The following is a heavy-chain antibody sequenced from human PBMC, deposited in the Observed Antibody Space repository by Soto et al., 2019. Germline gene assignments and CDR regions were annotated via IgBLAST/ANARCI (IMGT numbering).Heavy chain of an antibody. D-gene: IGHD3-10*01. Sequence: QVQLQESGPGQVKPSETLSLICTVSGASITSSSYYWGWIRQPPGKGLEWIGTINHSGTSYYNPSLRSRLPFPADTSKTQFPLTLTSVPAADRAVSYCTTRSPGTMAGPWAQEILVPFPS. CDR3: TTRSPGTMAGP. CDR1: GASITSSSYY. J-gene: IGHJ5*02. CDR2: INHSGTS. V-gene: IGHV4-39*01.